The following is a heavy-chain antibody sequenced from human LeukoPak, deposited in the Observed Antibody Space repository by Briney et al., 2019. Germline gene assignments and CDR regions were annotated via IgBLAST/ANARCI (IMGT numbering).Heavy chain of an antibody. CDR2: ISAYNGNT. Sequence: ASVKVSCNASGYTFTSYGISWVRQAPGQGLEWMGWISAYNGNTNYAQKLQGRVTMTTDTSTSTAYMELRSLRSDDTAVYYCASQLEEDNWFDPWGQGTLVTVSS. V-gene: IGHV1-18*01. CDR3: ASQLEEDNWFDP. CDR1: GYTFTSYG. D-gene: IGHD1-1*01. J-gene: IGHJ5*02.